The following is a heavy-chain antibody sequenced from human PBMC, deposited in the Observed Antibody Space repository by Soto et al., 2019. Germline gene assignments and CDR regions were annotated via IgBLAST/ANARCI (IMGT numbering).Heavy chain of an antibody. J-gene: IGHJ6*03. Sequence: ASVKVSCKASGYTFTSYGITWVRQAPGQGLEWMGWISAYNGNTNYAQTLQGRVTMTTDTSTYTAYLELRSLISDDTAVYYCARGFHDHGDDQGHYYYVYMDVWGKGTTVTVSS. D-gene: IGHD4-17*01. V-gene: IGHV1-18*01. CDR1: GYTFTSYG. CDR3: ARGFHDHGDDQGHYYYVYMDV. CDR2: ISAYNGNT.